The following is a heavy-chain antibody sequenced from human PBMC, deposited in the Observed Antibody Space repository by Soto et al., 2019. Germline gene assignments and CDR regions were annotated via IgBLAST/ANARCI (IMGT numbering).Heavy chain of an antibody. Sequence: QVQLVQSGAEVKKPGASVKVSCNAFGYTFTSYDINWVRQATGQGLEWMGWMNPNSGNTVYAQKFQGRVTMTRNTSVSTAYMELSSLRSEDTAVYYCARERSSGWYVDYWGQGTLVTVSS. CDR3: ARERSSGWYVDY. D-gene: IGHD6-19*01. CDR2: MNPNSGNT. CDR1: GYTFTSYD. V-gene: IGHV1-8*01. J-gene: IGHJ4*02.